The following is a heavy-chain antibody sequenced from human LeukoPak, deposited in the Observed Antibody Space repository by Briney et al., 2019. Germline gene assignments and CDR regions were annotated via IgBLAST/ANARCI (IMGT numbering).Heavy chain of an antibody. V-gene: IGHV3-7*01. CDR1: GLNFSSYW. Sequence: GGSLRLSCAASGLNFSSYWMTWVRQVPGKGLEWVANINQDGREKYYVDSVKGRFTISRDNAKNSLYLQMNSLRAEDTAVYYCARDIAGATNYWGQGTLVTVSS. D-gene: IGHD1-26*01. J-gene: IGHJ4*02. CDR2: INQDGREK. CDR3: ARDIAGATNY.